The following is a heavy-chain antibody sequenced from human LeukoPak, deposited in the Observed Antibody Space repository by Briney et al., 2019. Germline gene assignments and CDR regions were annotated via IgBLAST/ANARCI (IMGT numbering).Heavy chain of an antibody. CDR1: GYSLTSYW. D-gene: IGHD2-15*01. CDR3: ARFQYCSGGSCYNYFDY. J-gene: IGHJ4*02. Sequence: GESLKISWKGPGYSLTSYWISLVRQMSGKGLEWVGRIDPSDSYTNYSPSFQGHDTISADKSISTAYLQWSSLKASDTAMYYCARFQYCSGGSCYNYFDYWGQGTLVTVSS. CDR2: IDPSDSYT. V-gene: IGHV5-10-1*01.